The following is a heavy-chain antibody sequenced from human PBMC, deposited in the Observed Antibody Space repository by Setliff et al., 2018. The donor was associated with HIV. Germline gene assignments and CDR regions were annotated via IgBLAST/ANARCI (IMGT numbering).Heavy chain of an antibody. CDR3: AAHYDILTGYRRPLDY. D-gene: IGHD3-9*01. V-gene: IGHV1-69-2*01. Sequence: VKVSCKGSGYTFIDYYMHWVQQAPGKGLEWMGRVDPEDGETIYAEKFQGRVTITADTSTDTAYMELNSLRSEDTAVYYCAAHYDILTGYRRPLDYWGQGTLVTVSS. CDR1: GYTFIDYY. J-gene: IGHJ4*02. CDR2: VDPEDGET.